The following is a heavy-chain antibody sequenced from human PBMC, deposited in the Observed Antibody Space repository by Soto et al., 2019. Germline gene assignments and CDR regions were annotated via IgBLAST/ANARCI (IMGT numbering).Heavy chain of an antibody. D-gene: IGHD6-19*01. J-gene: IGHJ5*02. CDR1: GFTFSNYV. CDR2: ISNRGDST. CDR3: ARNRGWDRFGP. V-gene: IGHV3-23*01. Sequence: ELQLLESGGGLVQPGRSLRLSCTASGFTFSNYVMSWVRQAPGKGLDWVSIISNRGDSTYYSDSVKGRFTISRDNSKDTRYLQMNGLRADDTAIYYCARNRGWDRFGPWGQGTLVTVSS.